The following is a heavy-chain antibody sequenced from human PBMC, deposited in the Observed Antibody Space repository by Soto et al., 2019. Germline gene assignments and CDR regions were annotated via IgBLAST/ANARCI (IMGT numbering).Heavy chain of an antibody. CDR1: GYTFTSYY. CDR3: ARGLGGYDSYYYYMDV. CDR2: INPSGGST. J-gene: IGHJ6*03. V-gene: IGHV1-46*03. D-gene: IGHD5-12*01. Sequence: ASVKVSCKASGYTFTSYYMHWVRQAPGQGLEWMGIINPSGGSTSYAQKFQGRVTMTRDTSTSTVYMELSSLRSEDTAVYYCARGLGGYDSYYYYMDVWGKGTTVTVSS.